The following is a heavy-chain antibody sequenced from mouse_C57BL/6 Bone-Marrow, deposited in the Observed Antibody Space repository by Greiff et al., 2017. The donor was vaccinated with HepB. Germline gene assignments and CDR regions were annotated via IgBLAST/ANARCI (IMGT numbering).Heavy chain of an antibody. CDR3: ALLYYFDY. CDR1: GYTFTSYW. J-gene: IGHJ2*01. V-gene: IGHV1-59*01. CDR2: IDPSDSYT. Sequence: VQLQQPGAELVRPGTSVKLSCKASGYTFTSYWMHWVKQRPGQGLEWIGVIDPSDSYTNYNQKFKGKATLTVDTSSSTAYMQLSSLTSEDSAVYYCALLYYFDYWGQGTTLTVSS.